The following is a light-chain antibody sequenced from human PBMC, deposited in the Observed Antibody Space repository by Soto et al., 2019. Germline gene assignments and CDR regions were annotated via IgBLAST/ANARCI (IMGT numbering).Light chain of an antibody. Sequence: QSVLTQPASVSGSPGQSITISCTGTSSDVGGYNYVSWYQQHPGKAPKLMIYDVSNRPSGVSNRFSGSKSGNTASLTISGLQAEDEADYYCSSYTSSSRVVFGTGTQLTVL. CDR1: SSDVGGYNY. CDR2: DVS. CDR3: SSYTSSSRVV. J-gene: IGLJ7*01. V-gene: IGLV2-14*01.